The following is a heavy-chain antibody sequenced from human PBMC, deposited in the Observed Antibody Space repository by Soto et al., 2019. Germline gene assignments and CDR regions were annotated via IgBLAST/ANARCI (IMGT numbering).Heavy chain of an antibody. CDR3: AGDRVVRYMDV. J-gene: IGHJ6*02. D-gene: IGHD3-10*01. CDR2: IWYDGSNE. Sequence: QVQLVESGGGVVQPGRSLRLSCAASGFTFSSYGMHWVRQAPGKGLEWVAVIWYDGSNEYYADSVKGRFTISRDNSKNHLYMQMNRLKTEDTDVSYHAGDRVVRYMDVWGQGTTVTVSS. V-gene: IGHV3-33*01. CDR1: GFTFSSYG.